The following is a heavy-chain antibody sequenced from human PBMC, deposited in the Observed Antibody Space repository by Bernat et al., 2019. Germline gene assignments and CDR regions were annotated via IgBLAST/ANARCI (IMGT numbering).Heavy chain of an antibody. D-gene: IGHD3-10*01. CDR2: ICSSSRNI. V-gene: IGHV3-48*01. CDR1: VSTFSLYS. Sequence: EVHLVESGGGFLQSGGSLILSCAASVSTFSLYSMNWVRQAPGKGLEWVSYICSSSRNIYYADSVKGRFTISRKNAKNSLYLQMNSLRAEDKAVYYCARDLGRGSYYFDDRGQGNLVTVS. J-gene: IGHJ4*02. CDR3: ARDLGRGSYYFDD.